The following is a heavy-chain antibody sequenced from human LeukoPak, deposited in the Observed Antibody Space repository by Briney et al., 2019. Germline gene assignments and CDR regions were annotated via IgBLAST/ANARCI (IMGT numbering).Heavy chain of an antibody. D-gene: IGHD5-18*01. CDR2: IYCDDDK. CDR3: AHRLGGYNYG. Sequence: GPTLVNATPTLTLTSNFSGWALRTRGEGVGWMRQTPGKAMEWLALIYCDDDKRYSPSLKSRLTITKDTSKNQVVLTMTNMDPVDTATYYCAHRLGGYNYGWGQGTLVTVSS. V-gene: IGHV2-5*02. J-gene: IGHJ4*02. CDR1: GWALRTRGEG.